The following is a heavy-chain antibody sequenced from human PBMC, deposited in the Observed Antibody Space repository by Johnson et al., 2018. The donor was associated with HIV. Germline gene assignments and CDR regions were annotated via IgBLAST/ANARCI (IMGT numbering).Heavy chain of an antibody. D-gene: IGHD5-12*01. CDR2: IVSDGDT. CDR1: GFTFNEYG. J-gene: IGHJ3*02. Sequence: VLLVESGGGVVRPGGSLRLSCAASGFTFNEYGMSWVRQVSGKGLEWVSVIVSDGDTYNADAVKGRRTISRANSKNTLYLQSNSLRAEDTAVYYCAREGVVATITDAFDIWGQGTMVTVSS. V-gene: IGHV3-66*01. CDR3: AREGVVATITDAFDI.